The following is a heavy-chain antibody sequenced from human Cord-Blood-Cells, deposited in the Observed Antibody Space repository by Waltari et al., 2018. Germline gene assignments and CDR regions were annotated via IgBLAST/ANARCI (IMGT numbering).Heavy chain of an antibody. CDR1: GFTVSSNY. V-gene: IGHV3-53*01. Sequence: EVQLVESGGGLIQPGGSLRLSCAASGFTVSSNYMSWVRQAPGKGLVWLSVIYSGGSTYYADSVKGRFTISRDNSKNTLYLQINSLRAEDTAVYYCARASLPIDAFDIWGQGTMVTVSS. J-gene: IGHJ3*02. CDR3: ARASLPIDAFDI. CDR2: IYSGGST. D-gene: IGHD2-15*01.